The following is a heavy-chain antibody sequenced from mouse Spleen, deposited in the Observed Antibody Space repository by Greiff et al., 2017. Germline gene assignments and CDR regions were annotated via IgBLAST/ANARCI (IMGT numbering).Heavy chain of an antibody. CDR1: GYTFTSYW. V-gene: IGHV1-61*01. J-gene: IGHJ2*01. CDR2: IYPSDSET. D-gene: IGHD1-1*01. Sequence: QVQLQQPGAELVRPGSSVKLSCKASGYTFTSYWMDWVKQRPGQGLEWIGNIYPSDSETHYNQKFKDKATLTVDKSSSTAYMQLSSLTSEDSAVYYCARNYGNRFDYWGQGTTLTVSS. CDR3: ARNYGNRFDY.